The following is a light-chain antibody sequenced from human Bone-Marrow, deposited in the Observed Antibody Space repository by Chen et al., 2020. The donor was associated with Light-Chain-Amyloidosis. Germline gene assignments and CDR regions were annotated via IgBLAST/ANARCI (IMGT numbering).Light chain of an antibody. CDR1: NIGSTS. J-gene: IGLJ3*02. CDR2: EDS. V-gene: IGLV3-21*02. CDR3: QVWDRSSDRPV. Sequence: SYVLTQPSSVSVAPGQTATNACGGNNIGSTSVHWYQQTPGQAPLLVVYEDSDRPSGIPERLSGSNSGNTDTLTISRVEAGDEADYYCQVWDRSSDRPVFGGGTKLTVL.